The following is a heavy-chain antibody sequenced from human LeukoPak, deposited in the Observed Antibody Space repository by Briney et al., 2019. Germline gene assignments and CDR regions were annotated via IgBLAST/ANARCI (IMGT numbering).Heavy chain of an antibody. J-gene: IGHJ5*02. CDR2: IYDDNT. CDR3: AKRITGTSWFDP. D-gene: IGHD1-7*01. CDR1: GFTVSAYA. Sequence: GVSLRLSCAASGFTVSAYAMAWVRQAPGKGLGWVSTIYDDNTYYADSVKGRFTVSRDNSKNALYLQMNSLRAEDTAVYYCAKRITGTSWFDPWGQGTLVTVSP. V-gene: IGHV3-23*01.